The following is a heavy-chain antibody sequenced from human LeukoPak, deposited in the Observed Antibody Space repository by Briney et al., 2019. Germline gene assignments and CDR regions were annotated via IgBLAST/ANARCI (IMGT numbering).Heavy chain of an antibody. D-gene: IGHD4-23*01. J-gene: IGHJ4*02. CDR2: ISGSGGST. V-gene: IGHV3-23*01. Sequence: GGSLRLSCAASGFTFSSYAMSWVRQAPGKGLEWVSAISGSGGSTYYADSVKGRFTISRENAKNSLYLQMNNLRVGDTAVYYCARAPPGGNVVPDSWGQGTLVTVSS. CDR1: GFTFSSYA. CDR3: ARAPPGGNVVPDS.